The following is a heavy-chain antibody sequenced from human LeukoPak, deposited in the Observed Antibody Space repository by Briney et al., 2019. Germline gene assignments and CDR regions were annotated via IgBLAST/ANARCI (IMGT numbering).Heavy chain of an antibody. CDR1: GPTFSKYW. J-gene: IGHJ4*02. CDR3: ASGSYYNDY. CDR2: LNSVGSST. V-gene: IGHV3-74*01. Sequence: PGRSLRPSCSASGPTFSKYWTHSVRQAPGKRLGWVSHLNSVGSSTAYAGSGKGRFTISRESAKHTLFLQMNSLRADDAAVYYCASGSYYNDYWGQGTLVTDSS. D-gene: IGHD1-26*01.